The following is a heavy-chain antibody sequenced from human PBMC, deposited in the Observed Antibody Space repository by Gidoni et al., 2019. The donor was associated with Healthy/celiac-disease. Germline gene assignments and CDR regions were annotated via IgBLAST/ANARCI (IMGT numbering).Heavy chain of an antibody. CDR1: GFTFSSYA. Sequence: EVQLLESGGGLVQPGGSLRLSCAASGFTFSSYAMSWVRQAPGTGLAWVSAISGRGSSTYYADSVKGRFTISRDNSKNTLYLQMNSLSAEDTAGYYCATTVTTYYFDYWGQGALVTVSA. J-gene: IGHJ4*02. CDR2: ISGRGSST. V-gene: IGHV3-23*01. CDR3: ATTVTTYYFDY. D-gene: IGHD4-17*01.